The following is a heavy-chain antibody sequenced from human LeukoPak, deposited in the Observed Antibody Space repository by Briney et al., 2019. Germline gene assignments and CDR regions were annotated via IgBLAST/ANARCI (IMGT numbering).Heavy chain of an antibody. J-gene: IGHJ4*02. CDR2: ISYDGSNK. V-gene: IGHV3-30*18. CDR1: GFTFSSYG. D-gene: IGHD6-19*01. Sequence: GGSLRLSCAASGFTFSSYGMHWVRQAPGKGLEWVAVISYDGSNKYYADSVKGRFTISRDNSKNTLYLQMNSLRAEDTAVYYCAKSRWIAVAGLFDYWGQGTLVTVSS. CDR3: AKSRWIAVAGLFDY.